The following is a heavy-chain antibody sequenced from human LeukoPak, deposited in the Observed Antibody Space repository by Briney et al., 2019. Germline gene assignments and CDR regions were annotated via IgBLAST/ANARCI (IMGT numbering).Heavy chain of an antibody. D-gene: IGHD3-10*01. CDR2: ISSGSSTI. CDR3: ARVADYYGSANFDY. Sequence: GGSLRLSCAASRFTFSSYSMNWVRQAPGKGLEWVSYISSGSSTIYYADSVKGRFTISRDNAKNSLYLQMNSLRADDTAVYYCARVADYYGSANFDYWGQGTLVTVSS. V-gene: IGHV3-48*04. CDR1: RFTFSSYS. J-gene: IGHJ4*02.